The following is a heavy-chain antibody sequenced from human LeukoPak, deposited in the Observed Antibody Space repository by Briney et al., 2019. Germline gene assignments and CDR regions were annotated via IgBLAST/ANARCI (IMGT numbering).Heavy chain of an antibody. CDR1: GGSISSAPYY. V-gene: IGHV4-31*03. J-gene: IGHJ4*02. Sequence: PQTLSLTCTVSGGSISSAPYYWSWIRQRPGKGLEWMGYISHSGNTYYNPSLKSRLNISADTSRNQFSLKLRSVTTADTALYFCAREGYYYDSSGPIDYWGQGTRVTVSS. CDR3: AREGYYYDSSGPIDY. D-gene: IGHD3-22*01. CDR2: ISHSGNT.